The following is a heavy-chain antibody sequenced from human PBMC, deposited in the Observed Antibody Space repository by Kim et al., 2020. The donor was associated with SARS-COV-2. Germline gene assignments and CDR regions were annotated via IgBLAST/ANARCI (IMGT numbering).Heavy chain of an antibody. CDR3: ARQGAHYDFWRGVDYFDY. Sequence: GESLKISCKGSGYSFTSYWIGWVRQMPGKGLEWMGIIYPGDSDTRYSPSFQGQVTISADKSISTAYLQWSSLKASDTAMYYCARQGAHYDFWRGVDYFDYWGQGTLVTVSS. D-gene: IGHD3-3*01. J-gene: IGHJ4*02. V-gene: IGHV5-51*01. CDR2: IYPGDSDT. CDR1: GYSFTSYW.